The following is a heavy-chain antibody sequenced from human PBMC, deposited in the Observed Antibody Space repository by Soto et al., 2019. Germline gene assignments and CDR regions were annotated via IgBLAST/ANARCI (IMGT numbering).Heavy chain of an antibody. CDR2: INAANGDT. CDR1: GYTFTSYG. CDR3: VRRHVSATGIDWFDP. V-gene: IGHV1-3*01. J-gene: IGHJ5*02. D-gene: IGHD6-13*01. Sequence: RASVKVSCKASGYTFTSYGIHWVRQAPGQRLEWMGWINAANGDTIYSPKFQGRVTITRDTSASTAYMELSSLRSEDTALYYCVRRHVSATGIDWFDPRGQGTLVTVSS.